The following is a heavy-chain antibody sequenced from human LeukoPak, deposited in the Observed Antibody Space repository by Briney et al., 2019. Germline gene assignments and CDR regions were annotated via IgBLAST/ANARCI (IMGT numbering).Heavy chain of an antibody. J-gene: IGHJ4*02. V-gene: IGHV3-23*01. CDR1: GFTFSSYA. D-gene: IGHD6-13*01. CDR2: ISGSGGST. CDR3: ARGVGIAAAGTPPFDY. Sequence: GGSLRLSCAASGFTFSSYAMSWVRQAPGKGLEWVSAISGSGGSTYYADSVKGRFTISRDNSKNTLYLQMNSLRAEDTAVYYCARGVGIAAAGTPPFDYWGQGTLVTVSS.